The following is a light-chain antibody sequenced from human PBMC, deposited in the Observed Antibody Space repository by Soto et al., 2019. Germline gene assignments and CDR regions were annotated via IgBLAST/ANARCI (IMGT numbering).Light chain of an antibody. CDR2: RTS. V-gene: IGKV3-15*01. CDR3: QQYENLPT. CDR1: QSISSN. J-gene: IGKJ5*01. Sequence: EIVMTQSPATLSVSPGERATLSCRASQSISSNLAWYQQKPGQAPRLLMFRTSSRATGFPARFSGSGSGTEFNLTISSLQSEDFGVYYCQQYENLPTFGQGTRLEIK.